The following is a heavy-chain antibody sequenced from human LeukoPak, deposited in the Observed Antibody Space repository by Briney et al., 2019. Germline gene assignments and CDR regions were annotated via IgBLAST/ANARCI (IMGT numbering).Heavy chain of an antibody. J-gene: IGHJ4*02. V-gene: IGHV4-59*08. CDR1: GGSISSYY. Sequence: SETLSLTCTVSGGSISSYYWSWIRQPPGKGLERIGYIYYSGSTNYNPSLKSRVTISVDTSKNQFSLKLSSVTAADTAVYYCASWPLYDSSGYRDYWGQGTLVTVSS. CDR3: ASWPLYDSSGYRDY. D-gene: IGHD3-22*01. CDR2: IYYSGST.